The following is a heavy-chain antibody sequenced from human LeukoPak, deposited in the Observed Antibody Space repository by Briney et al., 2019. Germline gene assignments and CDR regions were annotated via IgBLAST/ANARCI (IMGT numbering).Heavy chain of an antibody. CDR1: GYSISSGYD. D-gene: IGHD2-2*01. Sequence: SETLSFTCAVSGYSISSGYDWGWIRQPPGTGLEWIGSIYHSGSTYYNPSLKSRVTISVDTFKNQFSLNPSSVTAADLAVNLCTRLDVYILVVPAAILPSIWGRGTMVSVSS. CDR2: IYHSGST. V-gene: IGHV4-38-2*01. J-gene: IGHJ3*01. CDR3: TRLDVYILVVPAAILPSI.